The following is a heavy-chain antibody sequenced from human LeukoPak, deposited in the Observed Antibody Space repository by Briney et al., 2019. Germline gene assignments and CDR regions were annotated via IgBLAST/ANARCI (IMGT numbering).Heavy chain of an antibody. J-gene: IGHJ4*02. CDR3: AKTGTYSSSSGYIDS. CDR2: IGIRGDT. Sequence: GGSLRLSCAASGFTFIDYDMHWVRQVIGKGLEWVSAIGIRGDTHYSGSVKGRFTISRENAESSLYLQMNSLRAEDTALYYCAKTGTYSSSSGYIDSWGQGTLVTVSS. V-gene: IGHV3-13*01. D-gene: IGHD6-6*01. CDR1: GFTFIDYD.